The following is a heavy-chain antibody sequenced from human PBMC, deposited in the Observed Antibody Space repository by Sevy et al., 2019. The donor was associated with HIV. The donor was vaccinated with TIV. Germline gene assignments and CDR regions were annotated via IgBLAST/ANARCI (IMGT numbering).Heavy chain of an antibody. V-gene: IGHV1-69*13. D-gene: IGHD3-3*01. J-gene: IGHJ3*02. CDR1: GGTFSSYA. CDR2: IIPIFGTA. Sequence: ASLKVSCKASGGTFSSYAISWVRQAPGQGLEWMGGIIPIFGTANYAQKFQGRVTITADESTSTAYMELSSLRSEDTAVYYCASYYVGVVITPDDAFDIWGQGTMVTVSS. CDR3: ASYYVGVVITPDDAFDI.